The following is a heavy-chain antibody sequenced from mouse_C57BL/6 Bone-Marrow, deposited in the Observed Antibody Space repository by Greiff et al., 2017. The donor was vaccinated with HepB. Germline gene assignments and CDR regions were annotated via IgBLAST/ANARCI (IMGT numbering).Heavy chain of an antibody. CDR1: GYTFTSYW. Sequence: QVQLKQPGAELVRPGTSVKLSCKASGYTFTSYWMHWVKQRPGQGLEWIGVIDPSDSYTNYNQKFKGKATLTVDTSSSTAYMQLSSLTSEDSAVYYCARGGNYYGSTSYFDYWGQGTTLTVSS. V-gene: IGHV1-59*01. D-gene: IGHD1-1*01. CDR3: ARGGNYYGSTSYFDY. CDR2: IDPSDSYT. J-gene: IGHJ2*01.